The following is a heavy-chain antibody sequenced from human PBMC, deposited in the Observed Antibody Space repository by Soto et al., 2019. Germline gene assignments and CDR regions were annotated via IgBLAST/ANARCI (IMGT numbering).Heavy chain of an antibody. D-gene: IGHD6-6*01. Sequence: ASVKVSCTASGGTFSSYAISWVRQAPGQGLEWMGGIIPIFGTANYAQKFQGRVTITADESTSTAYMELSSLRSEDTAVYYCARDLGKAARPDEDYYYYGMDVWGQGTTVTVSS. CDR2: IIPIFGTA. CDR1: GGTFSSYA. CDR3: ARDLGKAARPDEDYYYYGMDV. V-gene: IGHV1-69*13. J-gene: IGHJ6*02.